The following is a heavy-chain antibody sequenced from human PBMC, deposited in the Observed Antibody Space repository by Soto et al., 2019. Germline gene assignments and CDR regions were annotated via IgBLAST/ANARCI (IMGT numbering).Heavy chain of an antibody. CDR3: ARVHYSSSAPYFDY. D-gene: IGHD6-6*01. V-gene: IGHV3-21*01. CDR2: ISSSTSYI. J-gene: IGHJ4*02. Sequence: PGGSLRLSCAASGFSFSSYSMNWVRQAPGKGLEWVSSISSSTSYIYYADSVKGRFTISRDNAKNSLYLQMNSLRAEDTAVYYCARVHYSSSAPYFDYWGQGTLVTVSS. CDR1: GFSFSSYS.